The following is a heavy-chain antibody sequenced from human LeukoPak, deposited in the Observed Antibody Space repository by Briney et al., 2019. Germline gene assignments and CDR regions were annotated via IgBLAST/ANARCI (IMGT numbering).Heavy chain of an antibody. V-gene: IGHV4-59*01. CDR3: VKSNSRYQPWTLDI. CDR1: GGSISTYY. Sequence: SETLSLTCTVSGGSISTYYWSWIRQPPGKGLEWIGYIFYSGSTNYNPSLKSRVTISVDTSNNQLPLKVNSVTAADTAMYYCVKSNSRYQPWTLDIWGRGTMVTVSS. D-gene: IGHD2-2*01. J-gene: IGHJ3*02. CDR2: IFYSGST.